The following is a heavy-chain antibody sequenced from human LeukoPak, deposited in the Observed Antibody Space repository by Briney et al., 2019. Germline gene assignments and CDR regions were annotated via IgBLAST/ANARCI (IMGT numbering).Heavy chain of an antibody. CDR1: GYSISSGYY. CDR3: ASATTLLDGYDLLGGFDI. CDR2: IYHSGST. J-gene: IGHJ3*02. V-gene: IGHV4-38-2*02. Sequence: SETLSLTCTVSGYSISSGYYWGWIRQPPGKGLEWIGSIYHSGSTYYNPSLKSRVTISVDTPKNQFSLKLSSVTAADTAVYYCASATTLLDGYDLLGGFDIWGQGTMVTVSS. D-gene: IGHD5-24*01.